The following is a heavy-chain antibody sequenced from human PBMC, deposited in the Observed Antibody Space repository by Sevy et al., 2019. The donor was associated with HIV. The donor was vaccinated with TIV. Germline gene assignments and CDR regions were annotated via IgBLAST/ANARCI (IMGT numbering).Heavy chain of an antibody. J-gene: IGHJ3*02. CDR1: GFTFSSYA. D-gene: IGHD3-22*01. Sequence: GGSLRLSCVASGFTFSSYAMSWVRQAPGKGLEWVSAISGSGGSTYYADSVKGRFTSSRDNSKNTLSLQMNSLRAEDTAVYYSAKDCLPTSHYDNSGSLAFDIWGQGTMVTVSS. CDR2: ISGSGGST. CDR3: AKDCLPTSHYDNSGSLAFDI. V-gene: IGHV3-23*01.